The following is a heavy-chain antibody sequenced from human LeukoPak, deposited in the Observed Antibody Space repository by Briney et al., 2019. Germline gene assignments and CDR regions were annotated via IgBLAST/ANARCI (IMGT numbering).Heavy chain of an antibody. CDR2: ISGSGGST. Sequence: GGSLRLSCAASGFIFSVYAMSWVRQAPGKGLEWVSGISGSGGSTYYADSVKGRFTISRDNSKNTLYLQMNSLRAEDTAVYYCARVRGSFFDYWGQGTLVTVSS. CDR1: GFIFSVYA. D-gene: IGHD1-26*01. CDR3: ARVRGSFFDY. V-gene: IGHV3-23*01. J-gene: IGHJ4*02.